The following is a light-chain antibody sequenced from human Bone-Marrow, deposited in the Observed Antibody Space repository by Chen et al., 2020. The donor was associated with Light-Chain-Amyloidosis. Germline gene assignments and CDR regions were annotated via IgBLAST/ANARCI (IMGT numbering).Light chain of an antibody. J-gene: IGLJ3*02. V-gene: IGLV3-21*02. Sequence: SYLLTQPSSVSVAPGQTATIACGGNNIGSTSVHCYQQTPGQAPLLVVYDDSDRPSGIPERLAGSKSGNTATLTNRRGGAGDEGQYYWQVWDRGSDRPVFGGGTKLTVL. CDR3: QVWDRGSDRPV. CDR2: DDS. CDR1: NIGSTS.